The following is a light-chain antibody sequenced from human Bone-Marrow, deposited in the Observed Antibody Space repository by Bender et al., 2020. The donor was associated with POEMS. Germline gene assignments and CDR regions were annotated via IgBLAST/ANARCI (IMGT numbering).Light chain of an antibody. Sequence: QSALTQPASVSGSPGQAITISCTGTSSDVGSYNLVSWYQRHPGKAPKLLIYDVSNRPSGVSNRFSGSKSGNTASLTISGLQAEDEADYYCSSYTTSSTVAFGGGTKVTVL. CDR1: SSDVGSYNL. CDR3: SSYTTSSTVA. J-gene: IGLJ2*01. V-gene: IGLV2-14*02. CDR2: DVS.